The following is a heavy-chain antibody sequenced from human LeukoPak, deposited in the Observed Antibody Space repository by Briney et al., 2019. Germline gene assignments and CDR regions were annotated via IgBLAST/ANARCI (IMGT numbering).Heavy chain of an antibody. CDR1: GGSISSGDYY. J-gene: IGHJ4*02. V-gene: IGHV4-61*08. CDR2: IYYSGSI. D-gene: IGHD3-3*01. Sequence: SETLSLTCSVSGGSISSGDYYWSWIRQPPGKGLEWIGYIYYSGSINYNPSLKSRVTISVDTSKDQFSLKLSSVTAADTAVYYCARNKMDRFLEWLYFDYWGQGTLVTVSS. CDR3: ARNKMDRFLEWLYFDY.